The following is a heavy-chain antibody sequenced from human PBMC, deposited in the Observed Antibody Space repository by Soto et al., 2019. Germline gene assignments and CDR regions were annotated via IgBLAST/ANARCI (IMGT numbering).Heavy chain of an antibody. J-gene: IGHJ4*02. Sequence: GGSLRLSCAASGFSFSTYTMSWVRRAPGKGLEWVSAISGSGGSPSYADSGQGRFTISRDNPKKTLYLQMNSLRAEDTAVYYCAKARCTTSNCYVPDYWGQGTLVTV. V-gene: IGHV3-23*01. CDR3: AKARCTTSNCYVPDY. CDR1: GFSFSTYT. D-gene: IGHD2-8*01. CDR2: ISGSGGSP.